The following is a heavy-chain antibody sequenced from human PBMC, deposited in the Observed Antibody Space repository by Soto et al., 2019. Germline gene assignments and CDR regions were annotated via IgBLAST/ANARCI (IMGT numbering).Heavy chain of an antibody. J-gene: IGHJ3*02. Sequence: GGPLRLSCAASGFTFSRYGMHWVRLAPGKGLEWVAVIWYDGSNKYYADSVKGRFTISRDNSKNTLYLQMNSLRAEDTAVYYCARGRKLHGSLPIDIWGQGTMVTVS. CDR1: GFTFSRYG. V-gene: IGHV3-33*01. CDR2: IWYDGSNK. CDR3: ARGRKLHGSLPIDI. D-gene: IGHD2-15*01.